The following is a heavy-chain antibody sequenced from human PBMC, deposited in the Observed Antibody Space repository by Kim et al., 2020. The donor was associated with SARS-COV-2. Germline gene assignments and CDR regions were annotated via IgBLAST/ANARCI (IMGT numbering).Heavy chain of an antibody. CDR1: GFTFSSYA. Sequence: GGSLRLSCAASGFTFSSYAMSWVRQAPGKGLEWVSAISGSGGSTYYADSVKGRFTISRDNSKNTLYLQMNSLRAEDTAVYYCGKGSRLGGWFDPWGQGTLVTVSS. CDR2: ISGSGGST. CDR3: GKGSRLGGWFDP. V-gene: IGHV3-23*01. J-gene: IGHJ5*02. D-gene: IGHD6-25*01.